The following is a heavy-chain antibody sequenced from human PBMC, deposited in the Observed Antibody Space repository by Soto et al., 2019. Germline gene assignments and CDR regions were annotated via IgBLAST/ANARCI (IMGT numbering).Heavy chain of an antibody. CDR2: IIPIFGTA. J-gene: IGHJ3*02. Sequence: QVQLVQSGAEVQKPGSSVKVSCKASGGTFSSYAISWVRQAPGQGLEWMGGIIPIFGTANYAQKFQGRVTITADKSTSTAYMELSSLRSEDTAVYYCARAVRPKNFIVLMVYAPGPNAFDIWGQGTMVTVSS. D-gene: IGHD2-8*01. CDR3: ARAVRPKNFIVLMVYAPGPNAFDI. CDR1: GGTFSSYA. V-gene: IGHV1-69*06.